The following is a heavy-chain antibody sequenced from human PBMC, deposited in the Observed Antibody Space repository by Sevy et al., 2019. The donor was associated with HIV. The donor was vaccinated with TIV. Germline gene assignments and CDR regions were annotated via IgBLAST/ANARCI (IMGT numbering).Heavy chain of an antibody. CDR2: IYYSGST. CDR1: GGSISSYY. Sequence: SETLSLTCTVSGGSISSYYWSWIRQPPGKGLEWIGYIYYSGSTNYNPSLRSRVTISLDTTKNQFSLKLNSVTAAETAGYYCARGSHDLWSGSPPNYYYYMDVWGKGTTVTVSS. J-gene: IGHJ6*03. V-gene: IGHV4-59*01. D-gene: IGHD3-3*01. CDR3: ARGSHDLWSGSPPNYYYYMDV.